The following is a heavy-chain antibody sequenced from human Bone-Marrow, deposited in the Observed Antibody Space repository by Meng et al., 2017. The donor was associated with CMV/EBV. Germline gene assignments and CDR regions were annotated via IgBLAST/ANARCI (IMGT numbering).Heavy chain of an antibody. D-gene: IGHD6-19*01. V-gene: IGHV4-39*07. Sequence: SDTLSLTCTVSGGSISSSSYYWGWIRQPPGKGLEWIGSIYYSGSTYYNPSLKSRVTISVDTSKNQFSLKLSSVTAADTAVYYCARDLPRLGAVAGTELGWFDPWGQGTLVTVSS. CDR3: ARDLPRLGAVAGTELGWFDP. J-gene: IGHJ5*02. CDR1: GGSISSSSYY. CDR2: IYYSGST.